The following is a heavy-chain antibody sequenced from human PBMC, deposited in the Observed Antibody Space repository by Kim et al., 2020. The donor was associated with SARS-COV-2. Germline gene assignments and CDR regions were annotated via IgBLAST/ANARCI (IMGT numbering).Heavy chain of an antibody. J-gene: IGHJ4*02. Sequence: GGSLRLSCAASGFDFSRFYMTWTRQSPGKGLEWISYITSGGGTTYYADSVKGRFTISRDNADNSLYLQMRDLRVEDSAIYYCARGGALTVFADYWGQGTLVSVSS. D-gene: IGHD1-26*01. V-gene: IGHV3-11*01. CDR2: ITSGGGTT. CDR1: GFDFSRFY. CDR3: ARGGALTVFADY.